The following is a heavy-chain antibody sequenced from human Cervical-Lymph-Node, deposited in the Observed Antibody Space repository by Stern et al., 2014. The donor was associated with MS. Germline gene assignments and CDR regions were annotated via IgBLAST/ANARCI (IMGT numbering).Heavy chain of an antibody. Sequence: QVQLVESGPGLVKPSQTLSLTCTVSGGSISSGSYYWTWIRQHPGKGLEWIGYMYFSGSAYYNPSLDSRPTISLDPSKNQFSLNVKYVTAADTAVYYCGAMTTVSTIDYWGHGTLVTVSS. J-gene: IGHJ4*01. CDR1: GGSISSGSYY. D-gene: IGHD4-17*01. CDR2: MYFSGSA. V-gene: IGHV4-31*03. CDR3: GAMTTVSTIDY.